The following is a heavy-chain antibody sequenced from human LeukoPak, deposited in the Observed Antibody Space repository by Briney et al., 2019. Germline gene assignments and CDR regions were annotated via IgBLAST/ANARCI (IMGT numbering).Heavy chain of an antibody. CDR1: GGSISSYY. CDR3: AREVVVAATPSAYYGMDV. V-gene: IGHV4-4*07. D-gene: IGHD2-15*01. J-gene: IGHJ6*02. Sequence: SETLSLTCTVSGGSISSYYWSWIRQPAXXXLEWIGRIYTSGSTNYNPSLKSRVTMSVDTSKNQFSLKLSSVTAADTAVYYCAREVVVAATPSAYYGMDVWGQGTTVTVSS. CDR2: IYTSGST.